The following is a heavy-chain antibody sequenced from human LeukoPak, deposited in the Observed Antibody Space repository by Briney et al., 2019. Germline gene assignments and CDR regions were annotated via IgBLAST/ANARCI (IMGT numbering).Heavy chain of an antibody. Sequence: PGGSLRLSCAASGFMFSRYTMNWVRQAPGKGLEWVSGISGSGGNTYYADSVKGRFTISRDNSKNTLYLQMNSLRAEDTAVYYCAKDDNYIRFLSWGQGTLVTVSS. J-gene: IGHJ5*02. V-gene: IGHV3-23*01. D-gene: IGHD3-16*01. CDR3: AKDDNYIRFLS. CDR2: ISGSGGNT. CDR1: GFMFSRYT.